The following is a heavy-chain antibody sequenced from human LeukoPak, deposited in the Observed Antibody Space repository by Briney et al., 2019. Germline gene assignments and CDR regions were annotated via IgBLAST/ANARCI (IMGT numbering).Heavy chain of an antibody. J-gene: IGHJ4*02. CDR3: AREGSRYYFDY. D-gene: IGHD2-15*01. Sequence: GGSQRLSCAASGFTFSSYGMHWVRQAPGKGLEWVAVIWYDGSNKYYADSVKGRFTISRDNSKNTLYLQMNSLRAEDTAVYYCAREGSRYYFDYWGQGTLVTVSS. V-gene: IGHV3-33*08. CDR2: IWYDGSNK. CDR1: GFTFSSYG.